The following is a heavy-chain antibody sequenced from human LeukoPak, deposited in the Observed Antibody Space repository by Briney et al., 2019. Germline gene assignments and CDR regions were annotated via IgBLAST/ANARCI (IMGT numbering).Heavy chain of an antibody. CDR2: IKQDGSEK. Sequence: PGGSLRLSCAASGFTFSSYWMSWVRQAPGKGLEWVANIKQDGSEKYYVDSVKGRFTISRDNAKNSLYLQMNSLRAEDTAVYYCAPGVSSGWCVSYYFDYWGQGTLVTVSS. CDR3: APGVSSGWCVSYYFDY. V-gene: IGHV3-7*01. J-gene: IGHJ4*02. D-gene: IGHD6-19*01. CDR1: GFTFSSYW.